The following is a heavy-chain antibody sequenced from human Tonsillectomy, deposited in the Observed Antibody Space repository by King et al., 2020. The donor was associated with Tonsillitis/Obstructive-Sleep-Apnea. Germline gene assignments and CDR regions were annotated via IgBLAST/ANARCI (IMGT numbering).Heavy chain of an antibody. V-gene: IGHV5-51*01. D-gene: IGHD2-2*01. CDR2: SYPGDSDT. J-gene: IGHJ3*02. CDR1: GYSFTSYW. CDR3: AGLGPAADRDAFDI. Sequence: VQLVQSGAEVKKPGESLKISCKGSGYSFTSYWIGWVRQMPGKGLEWMGISYPGDSDTRYSPSFQGQVSISADKPISTAYLQWSSLKAADSAMYYCAGLGPAADRDAFDIWGQGTTVTVSS.